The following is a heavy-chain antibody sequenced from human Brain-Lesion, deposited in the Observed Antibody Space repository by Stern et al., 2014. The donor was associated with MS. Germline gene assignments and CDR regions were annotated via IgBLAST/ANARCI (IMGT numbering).Heavy chain of an antibody. CDR2: ISNDGNHK. D-gene: IGHD1-1*01. CDR3: AKHLAERPFDY. J-gene: IGHJ4*02. Sequence: VKLVESGGGLVQPGGSLRLSCAASGFTYTDYWMRWVRQAPGKGPEGVAVISNDGNHKYYAGSVKDRFTISRDNSKNTLYLQMNSLRVEDTAVYYCAKHLAERPFDYWGQGTLVTVSS. CDR1: GFTYTDYW. V-gene: IGHV3-30*18.